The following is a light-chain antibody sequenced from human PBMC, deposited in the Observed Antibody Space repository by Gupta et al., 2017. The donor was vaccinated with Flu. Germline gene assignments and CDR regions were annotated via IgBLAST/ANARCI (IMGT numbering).Light chain of an antibody. CDR2: DAS. CDR1: QSVSTD. V-gene: IGKV3-11*01. CDR3: QQRSNWPPLT. Sequence: ATLSLTPGERATLSCRVSQSVSTDLAWYQQKPGQAPRLLIYDASNRATGIPARFSGSGSGTDFTLTISSLEPEDFAVYFCQQRSNWPPLTFGGGTKVEIK. J-gene: IGKJ4*01.